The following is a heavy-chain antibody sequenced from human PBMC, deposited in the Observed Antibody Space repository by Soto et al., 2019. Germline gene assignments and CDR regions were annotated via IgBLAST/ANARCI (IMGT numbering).Heavy chain of an antibody. Sequence: QVQLQESGPGPVKPSQTLSLTCTVSGGSISSGGYYWTWIRQPPGKGLEWIGYIHYSGRTHYNPSLESRVTISVDTSKNHFSLRLSSVTAADTAEYYCARFSPPGYYYMDVW. CDR2: IHYSGRT. CDR1: GGSISSGGYY. CDR3: ARFSPPGYYYMDV. J-gene: IGHJ6*03. V-gene: IGHV4-31*03.